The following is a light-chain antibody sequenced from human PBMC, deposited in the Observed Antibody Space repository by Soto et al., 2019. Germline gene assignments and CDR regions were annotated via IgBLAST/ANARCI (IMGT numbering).Light chain of an antibody. CDR2: GAS. J-gene: IGKJ5*01. V-gene: IGKV1-27*01. CDR1: QGISEY. Sequence: DIQMAQSPSSLSASIGDRVTITCRASQGISEYLAWYQQRPGNAHNLLIYGASILQSGVPSRFSGSGSGTHFTLTIRSLQPEDFATYYCKQSYSTSITFGQGTRLEIK. CDR3: KQSYSTSIT.